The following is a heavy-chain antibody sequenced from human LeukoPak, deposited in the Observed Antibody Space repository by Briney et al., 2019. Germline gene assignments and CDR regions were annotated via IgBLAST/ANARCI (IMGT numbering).Heavy chain of an antibody. CDR1: GLTFSSYA. CDR2: ITESGDNT. V-gene: IGHV3-23*01. J-gene: IGHJ4*02. Sequence: GGSLRLSCAASGLTFSSYAMSWVRQTPGKGLEWVSTITESGDNTHYTESVKGRFTFSRDNSRNTMYLQMNSLRAEGTAIYYCATDYTPYVGASADWGQGTLVTVSS. CDR3: ATDYTPYVGASAD. D-gene: IGHD1-26*01.